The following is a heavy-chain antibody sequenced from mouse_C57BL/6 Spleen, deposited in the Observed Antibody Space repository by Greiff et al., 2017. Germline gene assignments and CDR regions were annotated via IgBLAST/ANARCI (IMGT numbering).Heavy chain of an antibody. CDR2: IYPGSGNT. J-gene: IGHJ2*01. D-gene: IGHD1-1*01. Sequence: VKLMESGPELVKPGASVKISCKASGYTFTSYYIPWVKQRPGQGLEWIGWIYPGSGNTKYNEKFKGKATLTADTSSSTAYMQLRSLASEDSAVYYCAPPITTEGDYWGQGTTLTVSS. V-gene: IGHV1-66*01. CDR3: APPITTEGDY. CDR1: GYTFTSYY.